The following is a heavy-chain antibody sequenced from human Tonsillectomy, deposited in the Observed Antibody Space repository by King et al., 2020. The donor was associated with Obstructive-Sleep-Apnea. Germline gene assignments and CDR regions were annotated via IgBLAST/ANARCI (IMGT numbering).Heavy chain of an antibody. CDR3: ARFYGGNSLYFDY. D-gene: IGHD4-23*01. J-gene: IGHJ4*02. CDR2: IYYSGST. V-gene: IGHV4-59*11. CDR1: GDSMSGPY. Sequence: QLQESGPGLVKPSETLSLTCTVSGDSMSGPYYSWIRQPPGKGLEWVGYIYYSGSTNYNPSLKSRVTMSVDTSKNQFSLKLNSVTAADTAVYYCARFYGGNSLYFDYWGQGTLVTVSS.